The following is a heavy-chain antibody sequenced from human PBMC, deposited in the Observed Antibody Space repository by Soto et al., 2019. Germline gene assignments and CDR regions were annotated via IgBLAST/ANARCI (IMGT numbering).Heavy chain of an antibody. J-gene: IGHJ6*02. CDR1: GYSFTSYW. CDR3: ARPVSYCSGGSCLLSYGMDV. Sequence: PGESLKISCKGSGYSFTSYWIGWVLQMPGKGLEWMGIIYPGDSDTRYSPSFQGQVTISADKSISTAYLQWSSLKASDTAMYYCARPVSYCSGGSCLLSYGMDVWGQGTTVTVSS. CDR2: IYPGDSDT. D-gene: IGHD2-15*01. V-gene: IGHV5-51*01.